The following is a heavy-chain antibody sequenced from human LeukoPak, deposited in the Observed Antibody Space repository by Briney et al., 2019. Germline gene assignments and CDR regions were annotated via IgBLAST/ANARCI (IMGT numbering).Heavy chain of an antibody. CDR2: ISSSSSTI. CDR3: ATVPDVTYYYGSGSYYD. Sequence: PGGSLRLSCAASGFTFSSYSMNWVRQAPRKGLEWVSYISSSSSTIYYADSVKGRFTISRDNAKDSLYLQMNSLRAEDTAVYYCATVPDVTYYYGSGSYYDWGQGTLVTVSS. CDR1: GFTFSSYS. V-gene: IGHV3-48*01. D-gene: IGHD3-10*01. J-gene: IGHJ4*02.